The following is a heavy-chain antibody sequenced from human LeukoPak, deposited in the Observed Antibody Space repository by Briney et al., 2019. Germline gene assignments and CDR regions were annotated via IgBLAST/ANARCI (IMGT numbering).Heavy chain of an antibody. CDR2: IYSGGST. CDR3: ARNDGDFTYPYYYGMDV. Sequence: GGSLRLSCAASGFTVSSNYMSWVRQAPGKGLEWVSVIYSGGSTYYADSVKGRFTISRDNSKNTLYLQMNSLRAEDTAVYYCARNDGDFTYPYYYGMDVWGQGTTVTVSS. J-gene: IGHJ6*02. V-gene: IGHV3-53*01. D-gene: IGHD2-21*02. CDR1: GFTVSSNY.